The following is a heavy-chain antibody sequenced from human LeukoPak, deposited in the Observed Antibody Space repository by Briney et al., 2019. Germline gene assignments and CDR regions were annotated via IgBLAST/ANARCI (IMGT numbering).Heavy chain of an antibody. Sequence: PSETLSLTCTVSGGSISSYYWSWIRQPPGKGLDWIGYIYYSGSTNYNPSLKSRVTISVDTSKNQFSLKLSSVTAADTAVYYCARHSRGYFDYWGQGTLVTVSS. CDR2: IYYSGST. CDR1: GGSISSYY. CDR3: ARHSRGYFDY. V-gene: IGHV4-59*01. J-gene: IGHJ4*02.